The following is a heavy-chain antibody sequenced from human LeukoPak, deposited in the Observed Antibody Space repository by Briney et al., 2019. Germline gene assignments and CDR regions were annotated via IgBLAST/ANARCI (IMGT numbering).Heavy chain of an antibody. D-gene: IGHD6-6*01. J-gene: IGHJ3*02. V-gene: IGHV4-30-2*01. CDR2: IYHSGST. CDR1: GGSISSGGYS. Sequence: SQTLSLTCAVSGGSISSGGYSWSWIRQPPGKGLEWIGYIYHSGSTYYNPSLKSRVTISVDTSKNQFSLKLSSVTAADTAVYYCARGLEYSSSLGYAFDIWGQGTMVTVSS. CDR3: ARGLEYSSSLGYAFDI.